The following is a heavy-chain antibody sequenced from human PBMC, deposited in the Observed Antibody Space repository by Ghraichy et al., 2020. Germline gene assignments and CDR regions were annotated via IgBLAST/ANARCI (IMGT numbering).Heavy chain of an antibody. D-gene: IGHD2-15*01. CDR1: GASISSSNYY. V-gene: IGHV4-39*01. Sequence: SETLSLTCTVSGASISSSNYYWDWIRQPPGKGLEWIGSVTYSGSTYYNPSLKSRVTMSVDTSKNQFSLNLSSVTAADTAVYYCARQKGMPGRLEDPLLDPWGQGTLVTVSS. CDR3: ARQKGMPGRLEDPLLDP. CDR2: VTYSGST. J-gene: IGHJ5*02.